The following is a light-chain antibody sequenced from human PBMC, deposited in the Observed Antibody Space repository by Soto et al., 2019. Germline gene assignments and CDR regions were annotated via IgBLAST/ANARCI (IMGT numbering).Light chain of an antibody. J-gene: IGKJ1*01. Sequence: EIVMTQSPATLSVSPGERATLSCRASQSVGSNLAWYQQKPGQAPRLLIYGASTRATGIPARFSGSGYGTEFTLTISSLQSEDFAIYFCQQYNNWPPDRTFGQGTKVDIK. CDR2: GAS. CDR3: QQYNNWPPDRT. V-gene: IGKV3-15*01. CDR1: QSVGSN.